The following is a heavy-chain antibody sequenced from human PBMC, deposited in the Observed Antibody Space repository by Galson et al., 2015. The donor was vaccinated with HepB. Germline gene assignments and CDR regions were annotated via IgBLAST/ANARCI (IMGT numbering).Heavy chain of an antibody. CDR3: ARVGHGYGDYGIHY. D-gene: IGHD4-17*01. V-gene: IGHV6-1*01. J-gene: IGHJ4*02. CDR2: TYYRSKWQN. Sequence: CAISGDSVSSNLFTWNWIRQSPSRGLEWLGRTYYRSKWQNDYAVSLTSRITINPDTSKNQFSLKLSSVTAADTAVYYCARVGHGYGDYGIHYWGQGTLVTVSS. CDR1: GDSVSSNLFT.